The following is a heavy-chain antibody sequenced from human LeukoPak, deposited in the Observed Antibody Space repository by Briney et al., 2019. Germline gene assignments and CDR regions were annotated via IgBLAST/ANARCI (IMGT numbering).Heavy chain of an antibody. CDR2: IYYSGST. CDR3: ARGQGFGWYYFDY. Sequence: SETLSLTCTVSGGSVSSGSNCWGWIRQPPRKGLEWIGYIYYSGSTNYNPSLKSRVTISVDTSKNQFSLRLISVTAADTAVYYCARGQGFGWYYFDYWGQGTLVTVSS. CDR1: GGSVSSGSNC. V-gene: IGHV4-61*01. J-gene: IGHJ4*02. D-gene: IGHD6-19*01.